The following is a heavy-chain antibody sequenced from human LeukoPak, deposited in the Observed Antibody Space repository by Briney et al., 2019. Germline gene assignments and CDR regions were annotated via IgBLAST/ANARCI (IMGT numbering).Heavy chain of an antibody. CDR2: MNSDGSST. CDR1: GFTFSFYW. V-gene: IGHV3-74*01. CDR3: ARATPFNYYYMDV. D-gene: IGHD5-12*01. J-gene: IGHJ6*03. Sequence: GGSLRLSCPASGFTFSFYWMHWVRQVPGKGLVWVSHMNSDGSSTTYADSVKGRFTISRGNAKNTLYLQMNSLRVDDSAVYYCARATPFNYYYMDVWGKGTTVTVSS.